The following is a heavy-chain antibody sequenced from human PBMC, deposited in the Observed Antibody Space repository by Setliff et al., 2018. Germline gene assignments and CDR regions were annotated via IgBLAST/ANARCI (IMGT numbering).Heavy chain of an antibody. D-gene: IGHD2-21*01. V-gene: IGHV3-7*01. CDR1: GFYFSGSW. J-gene: IGHJ3*02. CDR3: ARDPEGGEFDI. Sequence: GGSLSLSCAASGFYFSGSWMAWVRQAPGQGLEWVADIRADGSGTFYVDSVRGRFTISRDNARNSLFLQMNSLSAEDTGIYYCARDPEGGEFDIWGQGTLVT. CDR2: IRADGSGT.